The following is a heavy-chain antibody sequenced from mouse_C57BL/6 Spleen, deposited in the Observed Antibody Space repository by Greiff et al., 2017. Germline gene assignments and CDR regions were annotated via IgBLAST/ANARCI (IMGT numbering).Heavy chain of an antibody. V-gene: IGHV5-16*01. CDR1: GFTFSDYY. CDR3: ASYYYGSSLWAMDY. CDR2: INYDGRST. Sequence: DVMLVESEGGLVQPGSSMKLSCTASGFTFSDYYMAWVRQVPEKGLEWVANINYDGRSTYYLDSLKSRFIISRDNAKNILYLQMSSLKSEDTATYYCASYYYGSSLWAMDYWGQGTSVTVSS. D-gene: IGHD1-1*01. J-gene: IGHJ4*01.